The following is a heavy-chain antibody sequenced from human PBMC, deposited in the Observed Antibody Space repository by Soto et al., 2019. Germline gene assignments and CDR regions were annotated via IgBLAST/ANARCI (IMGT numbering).Heavy chain of an antibody. CDR3: TTAPYITRVRGHPVAGDAFES. CDR2: IKSKTDGGTT. V-gene: IGHV3-15*07. CDR1: GFTFSNAW. D-gene: IGHD3-10*01. J-gene: IGHJ3*02. Sequence: PGGSLRLSCAASGFTFSNAWMNWVRQAPGKGLEWVGRIKSKTDGGTTDYAAPVKGRFTISRDDSKNTLYLQMNSLKTEDTAVYYCTTAPYITRVRGHPVAGDAFESWGQGTMVTV.